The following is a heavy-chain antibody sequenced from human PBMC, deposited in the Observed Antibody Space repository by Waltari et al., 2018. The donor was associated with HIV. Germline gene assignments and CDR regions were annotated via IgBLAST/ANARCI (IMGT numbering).Heavy chain of an antibody. V-gene: IGHV3-7*01. J-gene: IGHJ2*01. CDR2: IMEDGAEK. D-gene: IGHD1-20*01. CDR3: ARLIREGYNDWYFDL. Sequence: EVQLVESGGGLVQAGGSLRLSCKVSGFKVSSFWMSWVRQGPGKGLEWVAKIMEDGAEKNYLESVKGRFTISKDSLKNSVSLSRNNMTAGDTAVYFCARLIREGYNDWYFDLWGRGTLITVFS. CDR1: GFKVSSFW.